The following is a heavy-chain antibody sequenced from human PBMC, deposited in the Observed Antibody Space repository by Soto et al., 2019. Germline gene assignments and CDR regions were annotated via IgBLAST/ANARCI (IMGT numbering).Heavy chain of an antibody. D-gene: IGHD2-2*01. CDR2: ISAYTDNP. V-gene: IGHV1-18*01. CDR3: ARVIPGAEAWFGP. CDR1: GYTFTNYG. Sequence: QVQLVQSGGEVKKPGASVKVSCKASGYTFTNYGVTWVRQAHGQGLEWMGWISAYTDNPNYAQKFQGRVTMTIDTSTTTAYMDLRSLTSDDTAVYYCARVIPGAEAWFGPWGQGTLVTVAS. J-gene: IGHJ5*02.